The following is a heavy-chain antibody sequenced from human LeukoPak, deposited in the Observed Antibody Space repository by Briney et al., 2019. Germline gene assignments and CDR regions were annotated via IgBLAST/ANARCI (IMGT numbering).Heavy chain of an antibody. Sequence: SETLSLTCAVYGGSFSGYYWSWIRQPPGKGLEWIGEINHSGSTNYNPSLKSRVTISVDTSKNQFSLKLSSVTAADTAVYYCARWSSGWDYWGQGTLVTVSS. CDR1: GGSFSGYY. CDR3: ARWSSGWDY. D-gene: IGHD6-19*01. J-gene: IGHJ4*02. CDR2: INHSGST. V-gene: IGHV4-34*01.